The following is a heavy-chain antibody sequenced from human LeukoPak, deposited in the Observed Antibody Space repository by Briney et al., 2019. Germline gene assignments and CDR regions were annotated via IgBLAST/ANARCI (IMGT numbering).Heavy chain of an antibody. CDR2: IIPILGIA. CDR3: ARDLPTVTAEV. D-gene: IGHD2-21*02. CDR1: GGTFSSYA. Sequence: SVKVSCKASGGTFSSYAISWVRQAPGQGLEWMGRIIPILGIANYAQKFQGRVTITADRSTSTAYMELSSLRSEDTAVYYCARDLPTVTAEVWGQGTLVTVSS. J-gene: IGHJ4*02. V-gene: IGHV1-69*04.